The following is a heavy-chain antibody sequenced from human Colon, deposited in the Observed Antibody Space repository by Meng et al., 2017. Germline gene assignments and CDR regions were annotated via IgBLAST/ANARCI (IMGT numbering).Heavy chain of an antibody. D-gene: IGHD1-26*01. CDR3: ARNGKWGLDY. V-gene: IGHV4-4*03. CDR2: FSHSGTT. CDR1: SGSISSSDW. J-gene: IGHJ4*02. Sequence: VPCEGAGPGLCKPPGPLSLTWAVSSGSISSSDWWSWVRLSPGKGLEWIGEFSHSGTTNYSPSLKSRSTISVDKSKSQFSLKLSSVTAADTAVYYCARNGKWGLDYWGQGTLVTVSS.